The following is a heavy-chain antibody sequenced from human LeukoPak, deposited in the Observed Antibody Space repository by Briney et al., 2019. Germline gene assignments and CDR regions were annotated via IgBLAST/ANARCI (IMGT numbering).Heavy chain of an antibody. J-gene: IGHJ4*02. Sequence: PSETLSLTCGVSGGSISSSSSYWGWIRQPPGKGLEWLGNIFYSGNTYYNPSRKSRATISVDTSKSQLSLKLNSVTAADTAVYYCARYPRVGGQNWVAYEYWGQGTLVTV. CDR2: IFYSGNT. V-gene: IGHV4-39*07. CDR3: ARYPRVGGQNWVAYEY. D-gene: IGHD1-26*01. CDR1: GGSISSSSSY.